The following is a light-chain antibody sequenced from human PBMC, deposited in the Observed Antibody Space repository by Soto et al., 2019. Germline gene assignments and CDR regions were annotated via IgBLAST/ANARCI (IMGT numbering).Light chain of an antibody. J-gene: IGLJ1*01. CDR3: QVWDSSSDHPYV. Sequence: SYELTQPPSVSVAPGQTARITCGGNKIGSKSVHWYQQKPGQAPVLVVYDDSDRPSGIPERFSGSNSGNTATLTISRVEAGDEADYYCQVWDSSSDHPYVFGTGTKV. CDR2: DDS. V-gene: IGLV3-21*02. CDR1: KIGSKS.